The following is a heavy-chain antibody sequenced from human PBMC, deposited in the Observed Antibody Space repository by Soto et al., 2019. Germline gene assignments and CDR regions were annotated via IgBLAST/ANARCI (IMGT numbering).Heavy chain of an antibody. D-gene: IGHD3-10*01. CDR3: AKDPSDYYGSVLDY. J-gene: IGHJ4*02. Sequence: QVQLVESGGGVVQPGRSLRLSCAASGFTFSSYGMHWVRQAPGKGLEWVAVISYDGSNKYYADSVKGRFTISRDNSKNTLYLQMNSLRAEDTAVYYCAKDPSDYYGSVLDYWGQGTLVTVSS. V-gene: IGHV3-30*18. CDR2: ISYDGSNK. CDR1: GFTFSSYG.